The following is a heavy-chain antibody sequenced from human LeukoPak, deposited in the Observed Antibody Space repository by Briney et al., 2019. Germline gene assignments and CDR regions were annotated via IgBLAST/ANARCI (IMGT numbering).Heavy chain of an antibody. J-gene: IGHJ1*01. CDR3: ARRRYYDSTGYLD. D-gene: IGHD3-22*01. V-gene: IGHV4-39*01. CDR2: IYYRGST. CDR1: GDSISSSSYY. Sequence: PSETLSLTCTISGDSISSSSYYWGWIRQPPGKGLEWIGEIYYRGSTYYSPSLKSRVSISIDTSNNQFSLTLNSVTAADTALYSCARRRYYDSTGYLDWGQGTLVTVSS.